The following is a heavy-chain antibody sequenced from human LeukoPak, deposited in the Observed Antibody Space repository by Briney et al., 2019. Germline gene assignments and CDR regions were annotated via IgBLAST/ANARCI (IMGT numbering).Heavy chain of an antibody. Sequence: GGSLRLSCAASGFTFSSYSMNWVRQAPGKGLEWVSYISSSSTIYYADSVKGRLTISRDNAKNSLYLQMNSLRDEDTAVYYCARKSPPDYRGQGTLVTVSS. CDR1: GFTFSSYS. CDR3: ARKSPPDY. CDR2: ISSSSTI. V-gene: IGHV3-48*02. J-gene: IGHJ4*02.